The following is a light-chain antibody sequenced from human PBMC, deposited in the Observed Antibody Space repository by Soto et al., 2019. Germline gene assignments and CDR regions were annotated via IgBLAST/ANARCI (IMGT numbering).Light chain of an antibody. J-gene: IGKJ4*01. V-gene: IGKV3D-15*01. Sequence: EIVMTPSPGTLSVSTWEVATLSGRASQSVDSNLAWYQQKPGQAPRLLIYGASTRATGIPDRFRGGGSGTEFTLTISSLQSEDFAVYYCQQYDSWPLTCGRGTKVDIK. CDR1: QSVDSN. CDR2: GAS. CDR3: QQYDSWPLT.